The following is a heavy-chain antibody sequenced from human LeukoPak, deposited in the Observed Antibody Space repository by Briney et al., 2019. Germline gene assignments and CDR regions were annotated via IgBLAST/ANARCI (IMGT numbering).Heavy chain of an antibody. Sequence: GGSLRLSCAASGFTFTTYTMNWVRQAPGKGLDWVASISSSGSYIFYADSVKGRFTISRDNAKNSLFLQMNSLRAEDTAVYYCARDTYGDYAFDYWGQGTLVTVSS. J-gene: IGHJ4*02. CDR1: GFTFTTYT. V-gene: IGHV3-21*01. CDR3: ARDTYGDYAFDY. D-gene: IGHD4-17*01. CDR2: ISSSGSYI.